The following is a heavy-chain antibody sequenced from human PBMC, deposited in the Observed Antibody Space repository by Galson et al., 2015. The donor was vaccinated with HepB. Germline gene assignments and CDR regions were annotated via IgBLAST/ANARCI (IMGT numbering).Heavy chain of an antibody. J-gene: IGHJ4*02. CDR1: GFTFSNAW. D-gene: IGHD3-22*01. Sequence: SLRLSCAASGFTFSNAWMSWVRQAPGKGLEWVGRIEGKTDGGTTDYAAPVKGRFTISRDDSKNTLYLQMNSLKTEDTAVYYCTTVAYYYDTVGYGDTGYWGQGTLVTVSS. CDR3: TTVAYYYDTVGYGDTGY. V-gene: IGHV3-15*04. CDR2: IEGKTDGGTT.